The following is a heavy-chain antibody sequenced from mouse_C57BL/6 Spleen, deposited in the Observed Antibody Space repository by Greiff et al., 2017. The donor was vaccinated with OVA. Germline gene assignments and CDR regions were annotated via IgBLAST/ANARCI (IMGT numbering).Heavy chain of an antibody. CDR2: ISYDGSN. CDR1: GYSITSGYS. Sequence: EVQVVESGPGLVKPSQSLSLTCSVTGYSITSGYSWNWIRQFPGNKLEWMGYISYDGSNNYNPSLKNRISITRDTSKNQFFLKLNSVTTEDTATYYCARDYYYEAMDYWGQGTSVTVSS. CDR3: ARDYYYEAMDY. V-gene: IGHV3-6*01. J-gene: IGHJ4*01. D-gene: IGHD1-1*01.